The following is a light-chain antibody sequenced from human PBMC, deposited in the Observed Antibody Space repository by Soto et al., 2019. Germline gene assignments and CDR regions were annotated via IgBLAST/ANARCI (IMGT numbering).Light chain of an antibody. CDR2: DVS. CDR3: CSYAGSYTWV. V-gene: IGLV2-11*01. CDR1: SSDVGGYNY. J-gene: IGLJ3*02. Sequence: QSALTQPRSVSGSPGQSVTISCTGTSSDVGGYNYVSWYQQHPGTAPKLIIYDVSKRPSGIPDRFSGSKSGTTASLTISGLQAEDEADYYCCSYAGSYTWVFGGGTKVTVL.